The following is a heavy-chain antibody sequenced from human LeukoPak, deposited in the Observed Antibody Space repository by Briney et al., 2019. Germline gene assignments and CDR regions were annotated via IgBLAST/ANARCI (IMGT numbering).Heavy chain of an antibody. Sequence: PSQTLSLTCTVSGGSISSGGYYWSWIRQHPGKGLEWIGYIYYSGSTYYNPSLKSRVTISVDTSKNQFSLKPSSVTAADTAVYXXXXXXXXYGYKTFDPWGQGTLVTVSS. CDR3: XXXXXXYGYKTFDP. CDR2: IYYSGST. D-gene: IGHD5-24*01. CDR1: GGSISSGGYY. J-gene: IGHJ5*02. V-gene: IGHV4-31*03.